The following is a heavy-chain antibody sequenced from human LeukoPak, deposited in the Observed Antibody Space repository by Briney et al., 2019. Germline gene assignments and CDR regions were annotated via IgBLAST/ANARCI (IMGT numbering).Heavy chain of an antibody. CDR1: GFTVSSNY. J-gene: IGHJ4*02. CDR3: AKIVGATFDY. D-gene: IGHD1-26*01. V-gene: IGHV3-53*05. CDR2: IYSDGRI. Sequence: QPGGPLRLSCAASGFTVSSNYMSWVRQAPGKGLEWVSVIYSDGRIHSADSVKGRFTISRDNSKNTLYLQMNSLRAEDTAVYYCAKIVGATFDYWGQGTLVTVSS.